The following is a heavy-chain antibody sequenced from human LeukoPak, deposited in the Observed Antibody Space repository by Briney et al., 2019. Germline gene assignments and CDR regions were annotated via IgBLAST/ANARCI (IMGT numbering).Heavy chain of an antibody. CDR1: GFTVSSNY. J-gene: IGHJ4*02. CDR3: AREMSGERGFIDY. V-gene: IGHV3-53*01. CDR2: IYSGGSA. Sequence: PGGSLRLSCAASGFTVSSNYMSWVRQAPGKGLEWVSVIYSGGSAYYADSVKGRFTISRDNSKNTLYPQMNSLRAEDTAVYYCAREMSGERGFIDYWGQGTLVTVSS. D-gene: IGHD6-25*01.